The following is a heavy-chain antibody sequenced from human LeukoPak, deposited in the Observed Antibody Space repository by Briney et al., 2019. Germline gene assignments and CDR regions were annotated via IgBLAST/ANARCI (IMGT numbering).Heavy chain of an antibody. D-gene: IGHD5-24*01. V-gene: IGHV3-23*01. Sequence: GGSLRLSCAASGFTFSSYWMSWVRQAPGKGLEWVSAISGSGGSTYYADSVKGRFTISRDNSKNTLYLQMNSLRAEDTAVYYCAKDPDFGYNYVVFDYWGQGTLVTVSS. CDR2: ISGSGGST. J-gene: IGHJ4*02. CDR3: AKDPDFGYNYVVFDY. CDR1: GFTFSSYW.